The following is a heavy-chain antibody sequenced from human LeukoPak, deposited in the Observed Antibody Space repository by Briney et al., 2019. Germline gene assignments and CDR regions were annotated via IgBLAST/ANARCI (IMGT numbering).Heavy chain of an antibody. V-gene: IGHV3-53*01. CDR1: GFTVSSNY. CDR2: IYSGGST. Sequence: PGGSLRLSCAASGFTVSSNYMSWVRQAPGKGLEWVSVIYSGGSTYYADSVKGRFTISRDNSKNTLYLQMNSLRAEDTAVYYCAKSGLYYYDSSGYYFRWGQGTLVTVSS. J-gene: IGHJ4*02. D-gene: IGHD3-22*01. CDR3: AKSGLYYYDSSGYYFR.